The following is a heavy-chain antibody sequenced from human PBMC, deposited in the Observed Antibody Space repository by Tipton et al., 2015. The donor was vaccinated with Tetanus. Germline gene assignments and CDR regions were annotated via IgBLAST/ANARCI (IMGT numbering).Heavy chain of an antibody. CDR3: ARASVTILRGVMIRGTGWFDP. D-gene: IGHD3-10*01. J-gene: IGHJ5*02. CDR2: IHYSGNT. Sequence: TLSLTCTVSGGSISSSSYYWGWIRQPPGKGLEWIGYIHYSGNTFYKPSLKSRVTISVDTSKKQFSLKMTSVTAADTAVYFCARASVTILRGVMIRGTGWFDPWGQGTLVTVSS. V-gene: IGHV4-31*03. CDR1: GGSISSSSYY.